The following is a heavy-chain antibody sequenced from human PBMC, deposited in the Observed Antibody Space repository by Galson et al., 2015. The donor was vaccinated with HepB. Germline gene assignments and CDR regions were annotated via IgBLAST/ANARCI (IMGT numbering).Heavy chain of an antibody. CDR2: ISTYDGNT. V-gene: IGHV1-18*01. D-gene: IGHD2-8*02. J-gene: IGHJ4*02. Sequence: SVKVSCKASGYTFSDYGITWVRQAPGQGFEWMGWISTYDGNTNYAQKVQGRVTMTTDTSTSTASMELTTLTSDDTAVYFCARYAYNSDWYWGRTDHWGQGTLVTVSS. CDR3: ARYAYNSDWYWGRTDH. CDR1: GYTFSDYG.